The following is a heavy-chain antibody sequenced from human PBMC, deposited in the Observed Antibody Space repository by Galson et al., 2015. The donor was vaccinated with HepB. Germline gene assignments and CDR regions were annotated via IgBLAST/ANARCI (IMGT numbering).Heavy chain of an antibody. CDR2: IDQDGNYK. CDR3: ARDGAGGRGVGGY. CDR1: GFTLRAYW. J-gene: IGHJ4*02. V-gene: IGHV3-7*03. D-gene: IGHD3-10*01. Sequence: SLRLSCAGSGFTLRAYWMTWVRQAPGKGLEWVANIDQDGNYKNYVDSVKGRFTISTDNAKNSLYLQMNSLRAEDTAVYYCARDGAGGRGVGGYWGQGTLVTVSS.